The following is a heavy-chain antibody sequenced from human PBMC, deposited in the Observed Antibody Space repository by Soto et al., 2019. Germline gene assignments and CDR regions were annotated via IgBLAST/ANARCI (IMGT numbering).Heavy chain of an antibody. CDR1: GFTFNTYS. V-gene: IGHV3-33*08. CDR3: ARAGGTTVTGLWHFDS. Sequence: PGGSLRLSCAASGFTFNTYSMHWVRQPPGKGLEWLAAIWYDGTQKYYADSVKGRFIISRDNSKKTLYLEMNSLRAEDMAVYYCARAGGTTVTGLWHFDSWGQGTLVTVSS. J-gene: IGHJ4*02. CDR2: IWYDGTQK. D-gene: IGHD4-17*01.